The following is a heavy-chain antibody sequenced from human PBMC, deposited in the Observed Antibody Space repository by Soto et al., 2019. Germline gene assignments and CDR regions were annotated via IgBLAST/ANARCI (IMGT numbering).Heavy chain of an antibody. J-gene: IGHJ4*02. CDR1: GFTFSSYG. CDR2: IWYDGSNK. Sequence: QVQLVESGGGVVQPGRSLRLSCAASGFTFSSYGMHWVRQAPGKGLEWVAVIWYDGSNKYYADSVKGRFTISRDNSKNTLYLQMNSLRAEDTAVYYCARESQICYFYYWGQGTLVTVSS. CDR3: ARESQICYFYY. V-gene: IGHV3-33*01.